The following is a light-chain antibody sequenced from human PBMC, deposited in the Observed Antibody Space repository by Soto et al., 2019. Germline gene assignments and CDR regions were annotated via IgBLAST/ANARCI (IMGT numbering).Light chain of an antibody. CDR1: QSISSW. Sequence: DIQMTQSPSTLSASVGDRVTITCRASQSISSWLAWYQQKPGKAPKLLIYDASSLESGVPSRFSGSGSGTEFTLTICSLQPDDFATYYCQQYHTWWTFGQGTKWIS. J-gene: IGKJ1*01. CDR2: DAS. CDR3: QQYHTWWT. V-gene: IGKV1-5*01.